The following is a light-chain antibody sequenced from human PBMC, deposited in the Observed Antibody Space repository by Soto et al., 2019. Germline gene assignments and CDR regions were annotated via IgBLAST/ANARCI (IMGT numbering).Light chain of an antibody. CDR2: DAS. CDR3: QQYHSYSWT. CDR1: QSISSW. V-gene: IGKV1-5*01. J-gene: IGKJ1*01. Sequence: DIQMTQSPSTLSASVGDRVTITCRASQSISSWLAWYRQKPGKAPKVLIYDASSLESGVPSRFSGSGSGTEFTLTISTLQPDDFATYYCQQYHSYSWTLGQGTKVDIK.